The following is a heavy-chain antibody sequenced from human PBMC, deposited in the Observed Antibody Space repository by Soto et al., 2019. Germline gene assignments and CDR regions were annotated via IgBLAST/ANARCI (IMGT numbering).Heavy chain of an antibody. CDR1: GYTFTSYY. CDR2: INPSGGST. J-gene: IGHJ6*02. Sequence: ASVQVSCKASGYTFTSYYMHWVRQAPGQGLEWMGIINPSGGSTSYAQKFQGRVTMTRDTSTSTDYMELSSLRSEDTAVYYCARHLRRSSRAARRPKGYDDGMDVWGQGTTVTVSS. CDR3: ARHLRRSSRAARRPKGYDDGMDV. V-gene: IGHV1-46*01. D-gene: IGHD6-6*01.